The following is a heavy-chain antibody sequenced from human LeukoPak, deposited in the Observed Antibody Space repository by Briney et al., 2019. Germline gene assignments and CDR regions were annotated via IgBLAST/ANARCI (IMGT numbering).Heavy chain of an antibody. CDR1: GFTFSCYA. CDR2: ISGSGGST. J-gene: IGHJ4*02. D-gene: IGHD3-10*01. V-gene: IGHV3-23*01. Sequence: GGSLRLSCAASGFTFSCYAMSWVRQAPGKGLEWVSAISGSGGSTYYADSVKGRFTISRDNSKNTLYLQMNSLRAEDTAVYYCAKDFPFEPYGSGSPSVAYWGQGTLVTVSS. CDR3: AKDFPFEPYGSGSPSVAY.